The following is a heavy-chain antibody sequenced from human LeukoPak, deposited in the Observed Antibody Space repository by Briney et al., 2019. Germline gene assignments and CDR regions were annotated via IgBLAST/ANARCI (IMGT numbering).Heavy chain of an antibody. CDR3: ARVRSDTSGWYHFDY. CDR2: IYGGGST. CDR1: GFTFSSCA. J-gene: IGHJ4*02. Sequence: PGGSLRLSCAASGFTFSSCAMNWVRQAPGKGLEWASIIYGGGSTYYADSVEGRSTISRDNSKNTLYPQMNSLRPEDTAVYYCARVRSDTSGWYHFDYWGQGTLVTVSS. D-gene: IGHD6-19*01. V-gene: IGHV3-23*03.